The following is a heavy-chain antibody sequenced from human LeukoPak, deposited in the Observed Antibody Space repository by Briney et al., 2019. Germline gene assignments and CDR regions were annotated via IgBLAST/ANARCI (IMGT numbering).Heavy chain of an antibody. D-gene: IGHD3-22*01. J-gene: IGHJ3*02. CDR1: GGTFSSYA. CDR3: ASRRTHDSSGYTSEDAFDI. Sequence: SVKVSCKASGGTFSSYAISWVRQAPGQGLEWMGRIIPIFGTANYAQKFQGRVTITTDESTSTAYMELSSLRSVDTAVYYCASRRTHDSSGYTSEDAFDIWGQGTMVTVSS. CDR2: IIPIFGTA. V-gene: IGHV1-69*05.